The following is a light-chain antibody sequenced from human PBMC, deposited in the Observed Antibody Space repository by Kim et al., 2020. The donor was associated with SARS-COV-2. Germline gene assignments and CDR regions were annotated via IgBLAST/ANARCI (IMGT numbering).Light chain of an antibody. CDR3: QQRSNWPPIT. CDR1: QSVSIY. CDR2: DAS. Sequence: PPGERATLSCRASQSVSIYLAWYQHKPGQAPRLLIYDASNRATGIPARFRGSGSGTDFTLTISSLQPEDFAVYYCQQRSNWPPITFGQGTRLEIK. J-gene: IGKJ5*01. V-gene: IGKV3-11*01.